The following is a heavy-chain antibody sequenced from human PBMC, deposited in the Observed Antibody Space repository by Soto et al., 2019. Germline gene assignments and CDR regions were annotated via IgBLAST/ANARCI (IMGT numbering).Heavy chain of an antibody. J-gene: IGHJ4*02. CDR1: GYTFTSYG. CDR3: ARYWRQIAAAGLYNFDY. D-gene: IGHD6-13*01. V-gene: IGHV1-18*01. CDR2: SSAYNGNT. Sequence: QVQLVQSGAEVKKPGASVKVSCKAPGYTFTSYGISWVLQAPGQGLVWMGWSSAYNGNTTYAQKLQGRATMTTNTSTSTAYIERRSLRSNVTAVYYCARYWRQIAAAGLYNFDYWGQGTLVTVSS.